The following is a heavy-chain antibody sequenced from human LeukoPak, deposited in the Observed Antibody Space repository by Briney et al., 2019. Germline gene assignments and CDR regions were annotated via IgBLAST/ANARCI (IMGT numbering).Heavy chain of an antibody. CDR2: ISGSGGST. CDR1: GFTSSSYA. Sequence: PGGSLRLSCAASGFTSSSYAMSWVRQAPGKGLEWVSAISGSGGSTYYADSVKGRFTISRDNSKNTLYLQMNSLRAEDTAVYYCAKAHLLGIAVAMYYFDYWGQGTLVTVSS. J-gene: IGHJ4*02. D-gene: IGHD6-19*01. V-gene: IGHV3-23*01. CDR3: AKAHLLGIAVAMYYFDY.